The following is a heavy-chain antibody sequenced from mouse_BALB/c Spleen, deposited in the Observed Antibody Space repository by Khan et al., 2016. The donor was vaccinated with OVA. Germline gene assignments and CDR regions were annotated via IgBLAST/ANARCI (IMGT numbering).Heavy chain of an antibody. CDR1: GYTFTSYY. CDR2: INPGNGET. V-gene: IGHV1S81*02. Sequence: QVQLQQPGAELVKPGTSVKLSCKASGYTFTSYYMYWVKKRPGQGLEWIGGINPGNGETIFNEKFKSKATLTVDKSSSTAYMQLNSLTSEDSAVYYCTRSAYGDPFAYCGQGTLVTVSA. CDR3: TRSAYGDPFAY. D-gene: IGHD2-13*01. J-gene: IGHJ3*01.